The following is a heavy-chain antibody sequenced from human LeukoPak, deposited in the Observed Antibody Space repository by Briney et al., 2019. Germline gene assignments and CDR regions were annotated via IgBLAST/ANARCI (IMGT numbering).Heavy chain of an antibody. V-gene: IGHV3-11*06. D-gene: IGHD6-13*01. Sequence: PGGSLRLSCAASGFPFSDYYMSWLRQAPGKGLEWVSSISSSSSYIYYADSVKGRFTISRDNAKNSLYLQMNSLRAEDTAVYYCARVSSSSWFNYYGMDVWGQGTTVTVSS. CDR2: ISSSSSYI. CDR3: ARVSSSSWFNYYGMDV. J-gene: IGHJ6*02. CDR1: GFPFSDYY.